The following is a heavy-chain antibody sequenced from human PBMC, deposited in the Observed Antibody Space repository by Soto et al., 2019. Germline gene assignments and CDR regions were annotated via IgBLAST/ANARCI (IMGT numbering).Heavy chain of an antibody. V-gene: IGHV3-33*01. Sequence: GGSLRLSCAASGFTFSSYGMHWVRQAPGKGLEWVAVIWYDGSNKYYADSVKGRFTISRDNSKNTLYLQMNSLRAEDTAVYYCARDLDDSSGYYQPPGDYWGQGT. CDR1: GFTFSSYG. CDR3: ARDLDDSSGYYQPPGDY. D-gene: IGHD3-22*01. CDR2: IWYDGSNK. J-gene: IGHJ4*02.